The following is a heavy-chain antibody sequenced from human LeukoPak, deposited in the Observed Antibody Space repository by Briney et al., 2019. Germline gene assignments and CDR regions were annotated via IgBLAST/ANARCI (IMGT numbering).Heavy chain of an antibody. CDR3: ARAEWLLNVVDY. J-gene: IGHJ4*02. CDR2: IYYSGST. CDR1: GGSISSGGYY. D-gene: IGHD3-3*01. Sequence: PSETLSLTCTVSGGSISSGGYYWSWIRQHPGKGLEWIGYIYYSGSTYYNPSLKSRVTISVDTSKNQFSLKLSSVTAADTAVYYCARAEWLLNVVDYWGQGTLVTVSS. V-gene: IGHV4-31*03.